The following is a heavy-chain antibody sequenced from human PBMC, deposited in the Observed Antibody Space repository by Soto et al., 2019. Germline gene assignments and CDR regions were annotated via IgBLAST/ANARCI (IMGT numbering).Heavy chain of an antibody. V-gene: IGHV3-21*01. CDR3: ARVRSGSYSFDAFDI. CDR1: GFIFSSYS. J-gene: IGHJ3*02. CDR2: IGWSSSYM. D-gene: IGHD1-26*01. Sequence: GGSLRLSCAASGFIFSSYSMNWVRQAPGKGLEWVSSIGWSSSYMYYADSVKGRFTISRDNANNSLYLQMNSLRAEDTAVYYCARVRSGSYSFDAFDIWGQGTMVTVSS.